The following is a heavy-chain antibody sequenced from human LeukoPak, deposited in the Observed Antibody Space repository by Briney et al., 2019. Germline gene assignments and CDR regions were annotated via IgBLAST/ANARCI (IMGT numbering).Heavy chain of an antibody. Sequence: PGGSLRLSCAGSGFTFSSYGMHWVRQAPGKGLEWVAVISYDGSNKYYADSVKGRFTISRDNSKNTLYLQMNSLRAEDTAVYYCAKDRGGKRDPLYYFDYWGQGTLVTVSS. CDR2: ISYDGSNK. V-gene: IGHV3-30*18. D-gene: IGHD2-15*01. J-gene: IGHJ4*02. CDR1: GFTFSSYG. CDR3: AKDRGGKRDPLYYFDY.